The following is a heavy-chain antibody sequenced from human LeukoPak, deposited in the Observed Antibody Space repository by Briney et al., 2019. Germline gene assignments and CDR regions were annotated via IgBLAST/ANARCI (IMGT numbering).Heavy chain of an antibody. CDR3: ARDAMDWNDGYFDY. J-gene: IGHJ4*02. V-gene: IGHV3-21*01. CDR2: ISSRSSYI. Sequence: GGSLRLSCAASGFTFTSYSMNWVRQAPGKGLEWVSSISSRSSYIYYADSVKGRFTISRDNAKNSLYLQMNSLRAEDTAVYYCARDAMDWNDGYFDYWGQGTLVTVSS. D-gene: IGHD1-1*01. CDR1: GFTFTSYS.